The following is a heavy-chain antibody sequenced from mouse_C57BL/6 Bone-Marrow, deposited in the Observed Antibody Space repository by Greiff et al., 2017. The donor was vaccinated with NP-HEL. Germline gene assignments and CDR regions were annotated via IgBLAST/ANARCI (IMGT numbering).Heavy chain of an antibody. D-gene: IGHD1-1*02. Sequence: EVKLVESGGDLVKPGGSLKLSCAASGFTFSSYGMSWVRQTPDKRLEWVATISSGGSYTYYPDSVKGRFTISRDNAKNTLYMQMSSLKYEDTARYNSARRLWISYAMDYWGQGNSVTVSS. CDR2: ISSGGSYT. CDR1: GFTFSSYG. J-gene: IGHJ4*01. V-gene: IGHV5-6*02. CDR3: ARRLWISYAMDY.